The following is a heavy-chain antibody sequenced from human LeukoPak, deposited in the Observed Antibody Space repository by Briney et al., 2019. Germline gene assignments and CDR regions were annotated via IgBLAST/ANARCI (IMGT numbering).Heavy chain of an antibody. CDR2: IYYSGST. J-gene: IGHJ4*02. V-gene: IGHV4-59*01. D-gene: IGHD1-26*01. Sequence: SETLSLTCTVSGGSISSYYWSWIRQPPGKGLEWIGYIYYSGSTNYNPSLKSRVTISVDTSKNQFSLKLSSVTAADTAVYYCARVRGATTMGYYFDYWGQGTLVTVSS. CDR3: ARVRGATTMGYYFDY. CDR1: GGSISSYY.